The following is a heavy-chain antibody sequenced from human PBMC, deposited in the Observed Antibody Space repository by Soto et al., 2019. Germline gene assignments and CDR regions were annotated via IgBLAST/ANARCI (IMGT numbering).Heavy chain of an antibody. D-gene: IGHD6-6*01. V-gene: IGHV3-21*01. Sequence: GSLKLSEVASGFDLTSSRRNLVRQAPGKGLEWVASISGSGKDTFYRHSVKGRFAISRDSAGTSLFLRMDSVKVEDTAVYHCARVHLVAGSAFYCAMDVWGPGTAVTVSS. CDR2: ISGSGKDT. CDR1: GFDLTSSR. J-gene: IGHJ6*02. CDR3: ARVHLVAGSAFYCAMDV.